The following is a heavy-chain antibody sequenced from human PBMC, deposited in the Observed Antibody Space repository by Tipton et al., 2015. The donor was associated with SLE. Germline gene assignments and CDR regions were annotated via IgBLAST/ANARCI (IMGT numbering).Heavy chain of an antibody. Sequence: TLSLTCGVSGGSISGTSHYWGWIRQSPGKGLEWLGSIYYSGTSYYNPSLKSRVTISVDTSKNQISLKLRSVTAADTAVYYCAGTPWLVRFEYWGQGTLVNVSP. J-gene: IGHJ4*02. CDR3: AGTPWLVRFEY. D-gene: IGHD3-10*01. CDR2: IYYSGTS. CDR1: GGSISGTSHY. V-gene: IGHV4-39*01.